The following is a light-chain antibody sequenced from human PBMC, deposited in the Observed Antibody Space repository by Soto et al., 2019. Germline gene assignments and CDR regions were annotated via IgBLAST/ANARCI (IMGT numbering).Light chain of an antibody. V-gene: IGLV2-14*01. J-gene: IGLJ2*01. CDR1: SSDVGDYKY. CDR2: EVS. Sequence: QSALTQPASVSGFPGQSITISCTGTSSDVGDYKYVCWYQQLPGRAPRLMIYEVSNRPSGVSNRFSGSKSGNTASLTISGLQAEYEGDYYCTSYSRSSTYVVFGGGTKLTVL. CDR3: TSYSRSSTYVV.